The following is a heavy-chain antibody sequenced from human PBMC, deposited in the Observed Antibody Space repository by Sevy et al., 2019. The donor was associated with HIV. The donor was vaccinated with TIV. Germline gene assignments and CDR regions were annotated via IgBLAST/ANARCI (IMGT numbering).Heavy chain of an antibody. D-gene: IGHD2-2*01. J-gene: IGHJ6*02. V-gene: IGHV3-7*03. Sequence: GGSLRLSCAASGFTFSNYWMSLVRQAPGKGLEWVAHIKRDGSEKYYVDSVKGRFTISRDNAQNSLYLQMNSLRAEDTAMYYCARDCSSTTCLWGLDVWGQGTTVTVSS. CDR1: GFTFSNYW. CDR3: ARDCSSTTCLWGLDV. CDR2: IKRDGSEK.